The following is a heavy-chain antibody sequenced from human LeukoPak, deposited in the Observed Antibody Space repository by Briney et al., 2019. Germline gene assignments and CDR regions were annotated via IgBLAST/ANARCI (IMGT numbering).Heavy chain of an antibody. CDR1: GGSISSYY. J-gene: IGHJ4*02. CDR3: ATTSYYYDSPDY. V-gene: IGHV4-59*08. D-gene: IGHD3-22*01. CDR2: IYHSGST. Sequence: SETLSLTCTVSGGSISSYYWSWIRQPPGKGLDWIGYIYHSGSTNYNPSLKSRFTISLDTSKNQFSLKLSSVTAADTAVYYCATTSYYYDSPDYWGQGTLVTVSS.